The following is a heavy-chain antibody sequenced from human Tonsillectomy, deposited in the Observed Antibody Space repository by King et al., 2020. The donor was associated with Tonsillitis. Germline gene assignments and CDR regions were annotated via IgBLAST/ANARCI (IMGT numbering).Heavy chain of an antibody. Sequence: VQLQQWGAGLLKPSETLSLTCAVYGGSFSGYYWSWIRQPPGKGLEWIGEINHSGSTNYNPSLKSRVTISVDTSKNQFSLKLSSVTDADTAVYYCARVMWELRIFDYWGQGTLVTVSS. CDR1: GGSFSGYY. V-gene: IGHV4-34*01. J-gene: IGHJ4*02. D-gene: IGHD1-26*01. CDR2: INHSGST. CDR3: ARVMWELRIFDY.